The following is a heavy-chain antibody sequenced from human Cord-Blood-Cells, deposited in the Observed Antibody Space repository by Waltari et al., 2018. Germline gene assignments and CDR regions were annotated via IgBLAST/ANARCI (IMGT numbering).Heavy chain of an antibody. CDR2: IYSGCST. CDR1: GFTVSSNY. D-gene: IGHD1-26*01. CDR3: ARELYSGSYYFDY. V-gene: IGHV3-53*01. Sequence: EVQLVESGGGLIQPGGSLRLSCAASGFTVSSNYMSWVRQVPGKGLGGVSVIYSGCSTYYADSVKGRFTISGDNYKNTLYLQMNSLRAEDTAVYYCARELYSGSYYFDYWGQGTLVTVSS. J-gene: IGHJ4*02.